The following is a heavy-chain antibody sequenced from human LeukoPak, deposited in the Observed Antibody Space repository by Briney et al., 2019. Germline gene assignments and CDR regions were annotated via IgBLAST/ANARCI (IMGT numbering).Heavy chain of an antibody. Sequence: GGSLRLLCTASGHPYSSYWMHWARQARGKGLVGVSHINSDGSSTIYADSVEDRLTISRDNADSVKGRFTISRDNAKNTLYLQMNSLRAEDTAVYYCAKDKFSDMDFWSGAFDYGGQGTLVTVSS. CDR3: AKDKFSDMDFWSGAFDY. CDR1: GHPYSSYW. V-gene: IGHV3-74*01. J-gene: IGHJ4*02. CDR2: INSDGSST. D-gene: IGHD3-3*01.